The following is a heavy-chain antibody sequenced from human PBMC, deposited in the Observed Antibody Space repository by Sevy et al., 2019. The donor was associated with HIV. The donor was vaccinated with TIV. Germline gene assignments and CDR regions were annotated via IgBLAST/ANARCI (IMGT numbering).Heavy chain of an antibody. D-gene: IGHD2-15*01. Sequence: GGSLRLSCAPSGLTFSDYWMHWVRQAPGKGLVWVSRVNSDGSSTTYAHSVKGRFTISRDNTKNTLSLQMNSLRAEDTAVYYCVAANSWEDYWGQGTLVTVSS. CDR1: GLTFSDYW. CDR2: VNSDGSST. V-gene: IGHV3-74*01. CDR3: VAANSWEDY. J-gene: IGHJ4*02.